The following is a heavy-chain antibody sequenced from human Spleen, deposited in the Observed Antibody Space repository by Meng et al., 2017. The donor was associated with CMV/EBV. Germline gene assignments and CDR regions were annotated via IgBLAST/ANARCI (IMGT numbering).Heavy chain of an antibody. J-gene: IGHJ4*02. D-gene: IGHD6-13*01. Sequence: SETLSLTCTVSGGSISNYYWGWIRQPPGKGLEWIGYINYSGTTNYNPSLKSRVTISVDTSKNQFSLKLTSVTAADTAVYYCARSAAAGTYFDYWGQGTLVTVSS. CDR1: GGSISNYY. CDR3: ARSAAAGTYFDY. V-gene: IGHV4-59*08. CDR2: INYSGTT.